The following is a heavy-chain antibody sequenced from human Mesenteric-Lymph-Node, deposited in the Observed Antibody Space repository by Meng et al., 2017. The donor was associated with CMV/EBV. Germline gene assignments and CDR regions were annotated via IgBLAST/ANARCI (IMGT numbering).Heavy chain of an antibody. J-gene: IGHJ6*02. V-gene: IGHV4-34*01. CDR3: ARVRRITIFGVAPTSYGMDV. CDR1: GGSFSGYY. D-gene: IGHD3-3*01. CDR2: INHSGST. Sequence: GSLRLSCAVYGGSFSGYYWSWIRQPPGKGLEWIGEINHSGSTNYNPSLKSRVTISVDTSKNQFSLKLSSVTAADTAVYYCARVRRITIFGVAPTSYGMDVWGQGTTVTVSS.